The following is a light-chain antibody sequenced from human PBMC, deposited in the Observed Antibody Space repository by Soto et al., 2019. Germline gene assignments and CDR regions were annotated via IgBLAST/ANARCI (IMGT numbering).Light chain of an antibody. Sequence: QSALAQPASVSGPPGQSITISCTGSGSDIATFNYVSWYQQYPGKAPKLLIYQVTSRASGVSHRFSGSKSGNTAVLTISGLQPEDEAEYYCNSYSSTSFYVFGTGTKVTVL. CDR2: QVT. CDR1: GSDIATFNY. J-gene: IGLJ1*01. CDR3: NSYSSTSFYV. V-gene: IGLV2-14*01.